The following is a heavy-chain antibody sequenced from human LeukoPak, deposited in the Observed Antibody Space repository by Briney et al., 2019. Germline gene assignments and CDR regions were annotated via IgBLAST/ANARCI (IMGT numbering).Heavy chain of an antibody. J-gene: IGHJ3*02. Sequence: SETLSLTCSVSGGSISTYYWSWIRQPPGKGLEWLGYIYYSGSSNYNPSLKSRVTISVDTSKNQFSLKLRSVTAADTAVYYCARMVIRAYCSGGNFYEHAFDIWGQGTMVTVSS. CDR2: IYYSGSS. D-gene: IGHD2-15*01. CDR1: GGSISTYY. CDR3: ARMVIRAYCSGGNFYEHAFDI. V-gene: IGHV4-59*08.